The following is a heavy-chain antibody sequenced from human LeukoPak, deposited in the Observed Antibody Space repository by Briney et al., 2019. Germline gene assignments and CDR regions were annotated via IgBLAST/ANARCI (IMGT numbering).Heavy chain of an antibody. CDR2: IIPIFGTA. CDR1: GGTFSSYA. J-gene: IGHJ5*02. D-gene: IGHD3-16*01. CDR3: ARDPRSVRVVGGWYDP. Sequence: SVKVSCKASGGTFSSYAICWVRQAPGQGLEWVGGIIPIFGTANYAQNLQGRVTMTTDTSTSTAYMKLRSLRTDDTAVYYGARDPRSVRVVGGWYDPWGQGTLVTVSS. V-gene: IGHV1-69*05.